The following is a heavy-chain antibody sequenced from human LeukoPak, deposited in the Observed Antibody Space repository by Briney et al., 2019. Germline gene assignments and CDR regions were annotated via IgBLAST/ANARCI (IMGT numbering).Heavy chain of an antibody. CDR3: ARDPQRRDGYSFDY. V-gene: IGHV3-11*01. CDR1: GSTFSDYY. D-gene: IGHD5-24*01. J-gene: IGHJ4*02. Sequence: GGSLRLSCAASGSTFSDYYMSWIRQAPGEGLEWVSYISSSGGTIYYADSVKGRFTISRDNAKNSLYLQMNSLRAEDTAVYYCARDPQRRDGYSFDYWGQGTLVTVSS. CDR2: ISSSGGTI.